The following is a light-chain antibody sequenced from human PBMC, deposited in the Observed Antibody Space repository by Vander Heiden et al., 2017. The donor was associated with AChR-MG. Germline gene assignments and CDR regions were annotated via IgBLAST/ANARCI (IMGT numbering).Light chain of an antibody. J-gene: IGKJ2*01. CDR2: AAS. Sequence: DIQMSQSPSSLSASVGDRVTITCRASHSISTYLNWYQQKPGKAPNLLIYAASSLQSGVPSRFSGSGSGTDFTLTISSLQPEDFATYYCQQGYSAPMYTFGQGTKLEIK. V-gene: IGKV1-39*01. CDR3: QQGYSAPMYT. CDR1: HSISTY.